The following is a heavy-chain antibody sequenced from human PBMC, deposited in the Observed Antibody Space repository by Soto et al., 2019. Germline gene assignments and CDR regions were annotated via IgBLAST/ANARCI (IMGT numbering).Heavy chain of an antibody. J-gene: IGHJ6*04. CDR2: ILPIFGSP. Sequence: SLKLSCKSSGSTFRRYSIILVIQYHVQVLEWMGGILPIFGSPSHAQKFQGRVTLTADESTSTAYLELTSLTSEDTAIYYCVLGDCTTTSGSYSFYGLDVWGKGSPVTV. CDR1: GSTFRRYS. CDR3: VLGDCTTTSGSYSFYGLDV. D-gene: IGHD6-25*01. V-gene: IGHV1-69*01.